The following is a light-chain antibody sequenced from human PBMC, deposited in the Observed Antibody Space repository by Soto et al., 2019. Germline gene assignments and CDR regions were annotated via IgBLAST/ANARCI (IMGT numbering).Light chain of an antibody. J-gene: IGLJ1*01. CDR1: SSDVGRYKF. V-gene: IGLV2-14*01. CDR3: SSYTTIMANV. Sequence: QSALTQPASVSGSPGHSITISCTGSSSDVGRYKFVSWYQQHPGKAPKLMIYEVSNRPSGGSIRVSGSKSGNTASLTISGLQAEDEADYYFSSYTTIMANVFGTGTKVTVL. CDR2: EVS.